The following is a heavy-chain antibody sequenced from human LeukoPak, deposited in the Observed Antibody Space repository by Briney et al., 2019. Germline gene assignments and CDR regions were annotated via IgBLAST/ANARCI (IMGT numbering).Heavy chain of an antibody. D-gene: IGHD5-24*01. V-gene: IGHV3-7*01. J-gene: IGHJ4*02. CDR3: ARETPRRGETRDGYR. CDR1: GFTFSNYW. CDR2: IKQDGSEK. Sequence: GGSLRLSCAASGFTFSNYWMTWVRQAPGKGLEWVANIKQDGSEKYYVDSVKGRFTISRDNAKNSLYLQMNSLRAEDTAVYYCARETPRRGETRDGYRWGQGTLVTVSS.